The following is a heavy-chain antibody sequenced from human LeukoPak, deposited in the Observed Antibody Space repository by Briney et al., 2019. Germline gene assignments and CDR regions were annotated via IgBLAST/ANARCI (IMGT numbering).Heavy chain of an antibody. CDR1: GYSITSSSW. Sequence: SDTLSLTCAVSGYSITSSSWWGWIRQPPGKGLEWIGYIYHSGTTYYNPSLQSRVTMSVDTSKNQFSLKLSSVTAVDTAVYYCARRENVYYYFDYWGQGTLVTVSS. D-gene: IGHD3-10*01. V-gene: IGHV4-28*01. CDR3: ARRENVYYYFDY. CDR2: IYHSGTT. J-gene: IGHJ4*02.